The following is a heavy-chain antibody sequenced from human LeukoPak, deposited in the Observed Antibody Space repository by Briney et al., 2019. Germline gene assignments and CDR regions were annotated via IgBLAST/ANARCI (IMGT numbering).Heavy chain of an antibody. CDR3: ARDVAELAFGVVHDYYYYMDV. CDR2: IYISGST. Sequence: KTSETLSLTCTVSGGSISSYYWSWIRQPAGKGLEWIGRIYISGSTNYNPSLKSRVTISVDTSKNQFSLKLSSVTAADTAVYYCARDVAELAFGVVHDYYYYMDVWGKGTTVTVSS. CDR1: GGSISSYY. D-gene: IGHD3-3*01. V-gene: IGHV4-4*07. J-gene: IGHJ6*03.